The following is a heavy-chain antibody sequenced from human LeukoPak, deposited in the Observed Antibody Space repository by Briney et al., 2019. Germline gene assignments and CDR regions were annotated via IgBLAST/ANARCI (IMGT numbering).Heavy chain of an antibody. V-gene: IGHV3-23*01. CDR3: AKDLNPPYYYDSSGYYSSYYFDY. CDR1: GFTFSSYT. D-gene: IGHD3-22*01. CDR2: FSGSGGST. Sequence: PGGSLRLSCAASGFTFSSYTMSWVRQAPGKGLEWVSAFSGSGGSTYYADSVKGRFTISRDNSKNTLYLQMNSLRAEDTAVYYCAKDLNPPYYYDSSGYYSSYYFDYWGQGTLVTVSS. J-gene: IGHJ4*02.